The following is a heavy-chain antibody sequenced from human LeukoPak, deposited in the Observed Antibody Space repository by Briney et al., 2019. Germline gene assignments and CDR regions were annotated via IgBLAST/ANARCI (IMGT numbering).Heavy chain of an antibody. D-gene: IGHD3-10*01. CDR1: GFTFSSYS. CDR2: ISSSSSTI. V-gene: IGHV3-48*01. Sequence: GGSLRLSCAASGFTFSSYSMNWVRQAPGKGLEWVSYISSSSSTIYYADSVKGRFTISRDNAKNSLYLQMNSLRAEDTAVYYCARNILLWFGELLFPAAFDIWGRGTMVTVSS. CDR3: ARNILLWFGELLFPAAFDI. J-gene: IGHJ3*02.